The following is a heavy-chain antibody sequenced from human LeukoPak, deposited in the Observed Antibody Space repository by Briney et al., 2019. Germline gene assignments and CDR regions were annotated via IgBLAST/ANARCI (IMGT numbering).Heavy chain of an antibody. CDR2: IYPGDSDT. CDR1: GYRFTSYW. V-gene: IGHV5-51*01. CDR3: ARHETGPYFDY. Sequence: GESLKISCNVSGYRFTSYWIGWVRQMPGKGLECMGIIYPGDSDTRYSPSFQGQVTISADKSISTAYLQWSSLKASDTAMYYCARHETGPYFDYWGQGTLVTVSS. D-gene: IGHD1-1*01. J-gene: IGHJ4*02.